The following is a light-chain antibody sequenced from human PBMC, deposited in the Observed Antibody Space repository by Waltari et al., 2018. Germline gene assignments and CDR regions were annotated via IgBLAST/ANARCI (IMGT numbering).Light chain of an antibody. J-gene: IGKJ4*01. CDR2: DVS. CDR3: QHLHNYPLT. V-gene: IGKV1-9*01. Sequence: DIQLTQSPSILSASVGDRVTITCRASQGISNYFAWYQQKPGKVLKLLIYDVSTLQSGAPSRFSGSGSRTEFTLTISSLQPEDFATYYCQHLHNYPLTFGGGTKVEIK. CDR1: QGISNY.